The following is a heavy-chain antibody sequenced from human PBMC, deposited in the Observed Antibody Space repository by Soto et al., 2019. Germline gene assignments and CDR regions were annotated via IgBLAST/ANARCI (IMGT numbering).Heavy chain of an antibody. CDR3: AKATRGGAATLIRDY. V-gene: IGHV3-23*01. D-gene: IGHD6-13*01. Sequence: EVQLLESGGGLVQPGGSLRLSCAAAGFTFSIYAMSWVRQAPGTGLEWVSAISGSGGSTYYAASVKGRFTISRDNSKNTLYLQMNSLRADDTAVYYCAKATRGGAATLIRDYWGQGTLVTVSS. CDR2: ISGSGGST. CDR1: GFTFSIYA. J-gene: IGHJ4*02.